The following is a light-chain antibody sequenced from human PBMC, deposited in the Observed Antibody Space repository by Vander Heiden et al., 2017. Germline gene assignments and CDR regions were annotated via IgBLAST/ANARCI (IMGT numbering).Light chain of an antibody. CDR3: CSYPSSSTFV. CDR1: SSDVGVYNY. Sequence: QSGLTQPAAVPGSPGQSITISCTGTSSDVGVYNYVSCYQPHPGNSPNRMMYDVSNRPSAVSNRLSASKSGNTASLTISGLQAEGEADDYCCSYPSSSTFVFGGGTKLTVL. V-gene: IGLV2-14*03. CDR2: DVS. J-gene: IGLJ2*01.